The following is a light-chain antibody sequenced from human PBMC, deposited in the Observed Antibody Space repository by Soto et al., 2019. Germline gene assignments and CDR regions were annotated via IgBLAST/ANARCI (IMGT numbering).Light chain of an antibody. CDR3: QQYGSSPGT. J-gene: IGKJ1*01. Sequence: EIVLTQSPGTLSLSPGERATLSCRASQSVSSSYLAWYQQKPGQAPRLLIFGASSRATGIPDRFSGRGSGTDFTLTISRLEPEDFAVYYWQQYGSSPGTFGQGTKV. CDR1: QSVSSSY. V-gene: IGKV3-20*01. CDR2: GAS.